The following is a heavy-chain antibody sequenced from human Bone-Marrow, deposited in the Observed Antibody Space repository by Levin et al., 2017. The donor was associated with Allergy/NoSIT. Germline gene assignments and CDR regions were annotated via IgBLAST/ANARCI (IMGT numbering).Heavy chain of an antibody. D-gene: IGHD2-2*01. CDR3: ARDRVIPATGGNYYYYGMDV. Sequence: SETLSLTCTVSGGSVSSGSHHWSRNRQPPGRGLEWIGCIHYSGSTKYNPSLKSRVTISVDTSKNQAPLKLSSVTAADTAIYYCARDRVIPATGGNYYYYGMDVWGQGTTVTVSS. CDR2: IHYSGST. V-gene: IGHV4-61*01. J-gene: IGHJ6*02. CDR1: GGSVSSGSHH.